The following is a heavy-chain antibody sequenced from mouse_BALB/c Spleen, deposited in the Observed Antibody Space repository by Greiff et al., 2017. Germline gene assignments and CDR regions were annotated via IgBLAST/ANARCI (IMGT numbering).Heavy chain of an antibody. J-gene: IGHJ4*01. CDR1: GFTFSSYA. Sequence: EVKLMESGGGLVKPGGSLKLSCAASGFTFSSYAMSWVRQTPEKRLEWVASISSGGSTYYPDSVKGRFTISRDNARNILYLQMSSLRSEDTAMYYCARDHGYAMDYWGQGTSVTVSS. CDR2: ISSGGST. V-gene: IGHV5-6-5*01. CDR3: ARDHGYAMDY.